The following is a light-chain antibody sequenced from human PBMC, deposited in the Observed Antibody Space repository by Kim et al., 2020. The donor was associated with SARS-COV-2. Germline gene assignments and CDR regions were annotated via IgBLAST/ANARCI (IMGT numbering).Light chain of an antibody. J-gene: IGLJ3*02. CDR3: SSYTSSSTWL. CDR1: SSDVGGYNY. CDR2: EVS. Sequence: QSALTQPASVSGSPGQSITISCTGTSSDVGGYNYVSWYQQHPGRAPKVMIYEVSNRPSGVSSRFSGSKSGNTASLTISGLQAEDEADYYCSSYTSSSTWLFGGGTQLTVL. V-gene: IGLV2-14*01.